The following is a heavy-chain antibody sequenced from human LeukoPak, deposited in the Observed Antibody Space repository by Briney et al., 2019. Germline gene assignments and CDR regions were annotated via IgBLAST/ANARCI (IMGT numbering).Heavy chain of an antibody. CDR3: VRGTSQFDY. D-gene: IGHD1-7*01. V-gene: IGHV3-11*01. CDR1: GFTFIDYY. Sequence: GSLRLSCEVSGFTFIDYYMSWIRQAPGKGPEWLSYISSRGHTIYYADSVKGRFTISRDDSRNSLYLHMSTLRVEDTALYCCVRGTSQFDYWGQGTLVTVSS. CDR2: ISSRGHTI. J-gene: IGHJ4*02.